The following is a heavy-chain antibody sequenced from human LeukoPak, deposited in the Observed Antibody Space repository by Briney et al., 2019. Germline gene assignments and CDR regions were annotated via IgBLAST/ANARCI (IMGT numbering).Heavy chain of an antibody. CDR1: GFTFSTYV. CDR2: ISGSGGST. V-gene: IGHV3-23*01. J-gene: IGHJ4*02. CDR3: AKSSSTWYYFDY. Sequence: GGSLRLSCAASGFTFSTYVMGWVRQAPGRGLEWVSAISGSGGSTYYADSVKGRLTISRDNSKNTLYLQMNSLRAEDTAVYHCAKSSSTWYYFDYWGQGTLVTVSS. D-gene: IGHD6-13*01.